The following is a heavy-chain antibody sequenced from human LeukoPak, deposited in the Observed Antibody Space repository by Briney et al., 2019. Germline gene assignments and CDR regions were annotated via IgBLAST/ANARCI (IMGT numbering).Heavy chain of an antibody. CDR3: ARVVVLRYFDWLLYYYYMDV. Sequence: SETLSLTCAVYGGSFSGYYWSWIRQPPGKGLEWIGEINHSGSTNYTPSLKSRVTISVDTSKNQFSLKLSSVTAADTAVYYCARVVVLRYFDWLLYYYYMDVWGKGTTVTVSS. V-gene: IGHV4-34*01. J-gene: IGHJ6*03. D-gene: IGHD3-9*01. CDR2: INHSGST. CDR1: GGSFSGYY.